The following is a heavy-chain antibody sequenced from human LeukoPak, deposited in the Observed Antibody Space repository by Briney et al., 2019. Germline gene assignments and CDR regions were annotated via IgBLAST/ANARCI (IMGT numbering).Heavy chain of an antibody. CDR2: ISPNSGGT. CDR1: GYTFTGYY. CDR3: ARDHYASYSSGWYGY. D-gene: IGHD6-19*01. V-gene: IGHV1-2*02. J-gene: IGHJ4*02. Sequence: ASVKVSFKASGYTFTGYYMHWVRQAPGQGLEWMGWISPNSGGTNYAQKFQGRVTMTRDTSISTAYMELSRLRSDDTAVYYCARDHYASYSSGWYGYWGQGTLVTVSS.